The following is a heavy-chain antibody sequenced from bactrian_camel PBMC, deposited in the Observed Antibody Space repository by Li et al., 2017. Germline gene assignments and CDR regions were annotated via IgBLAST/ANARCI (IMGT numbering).Heavy chain of an antibody. Sequence: HVQLVESGGGSVQAGGSLRLVCEASGYRYASYCMGWFRQAPGKEREGVAQIDSHGNTQHADSVKGRFTISKDSAKNILYLQMHSLKTEDTAMYYCAPFGGGESDYWGQGTQVTVS. CDR1: GYRYASYC. CDR3: APFGGGESDY. J-gene: IGHJ4*01. CDR2: IDSHGNT. V-gene: IGHV3S55*01. D-gene: IGHD1*01.